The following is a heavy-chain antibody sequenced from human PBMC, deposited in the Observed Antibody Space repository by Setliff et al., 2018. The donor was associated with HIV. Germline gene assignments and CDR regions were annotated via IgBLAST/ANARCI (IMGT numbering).Heavy chain of an antibody. CDR2: INPNSGGT. D-gene: IGHD6-19*01. J-gene: IGHJ4*02. V-gene: IGHV1-2*02. CDR3: ARVFGSGWYQRNHYYFDY. CDR1: GYTFTGYY. Sequence: ASVKVSCKASGYTFTGYYMHWVRQAPGQGLEWMGWINPNSGGTTYAQKFQGRVTMTRDTSISTAYMEVSRLRSDDTAVYYCARVFGSGWYQRNHYYFDYWGQGTLVTVSS.